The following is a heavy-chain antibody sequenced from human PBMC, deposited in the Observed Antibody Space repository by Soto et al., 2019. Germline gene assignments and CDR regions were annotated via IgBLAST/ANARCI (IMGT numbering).Heavy chain of an antibody. V-gene: IGHV3-73*02. Sequence: EVQLVESGGGLVQPGGSLRLSCAASGFTFSGSSMHWVRQASGKGLEWVARSRSKANNYATTYAASVKRRFTISRDESKNTTYLQMNSLKTDDTAIYYCASLIYDSSNFYDNDYWGQGTLVTVSS. D-gene: IGHD3-22*01. CDR1: GFTFSGSS. CDR3: ASLIYDSSNFYDNDY. J-gene: IGHJ4*02. CDR2: SRSKANNYAT.